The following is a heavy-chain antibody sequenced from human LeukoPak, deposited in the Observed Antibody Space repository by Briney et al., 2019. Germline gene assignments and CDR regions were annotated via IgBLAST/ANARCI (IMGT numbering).Heavy chain of an antibody. D-gene: IGHD3-22*01. CDR3: GRDPGYYDSSGDTFDI. CDR2: INHSGST. V-gene: IGHV4-34*01. CDR1: GGSFSGYY. Sequence: SETLSLTCAVYGGSFSGYYWSWIRQPPGKGLEWIGEINHSGSTNYNPSLKSRVTISVDTSKNQFSLNLTSVTAADTAVYYCGRDPGYYDSSGDTFDIWGPGTMVTVSS. J-gene: IGHJ3*02.